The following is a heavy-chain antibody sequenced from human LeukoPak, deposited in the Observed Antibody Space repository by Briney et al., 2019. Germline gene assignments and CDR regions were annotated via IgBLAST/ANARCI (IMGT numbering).Heavy chain of an antibody. CDR3: AKGTMVRGVIKSVNYYYYMDV. J-gene: IGHJ6*03. D-gene: IGHD3-10*01. Sequence: GGSLRLSCAASGFTFSSYEMNWVRQAPGKGLEWVAFIRYDGSNKYYADSVKGRFTISRDNSKNTLYLQMNSLRAEDTAVYYCAKGTMVRGVIKSVNYYYYMDVWGKGTTVTISS. V-gene: IGHV3-30*02. CDR1: GFTFSSYE. CDR2: IRYDGSNK.